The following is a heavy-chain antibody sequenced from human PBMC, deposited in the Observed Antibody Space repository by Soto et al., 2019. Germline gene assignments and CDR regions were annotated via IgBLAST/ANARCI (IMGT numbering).Heavy chain of an antibody. CDR3: TTDLGMAQWLAYYFDY. D-gene: IGHD6-19*01. Sequence: GGSLRLSCAASGFTFSNAGRNWVRQAPGKGLEWVGRIKSKTDGGTTDYAAPVKGRFTISRDDSKNTLYLQMNSLKTEDTAVYYCTTDLGMAQWLAYYFDYWGQGTLLTVSS. V-gene: IGHV3-15*07. CDR1: GFTFSNAG. J-gene: IGHJ4*02. CDR2: IKSKTDGGTT.